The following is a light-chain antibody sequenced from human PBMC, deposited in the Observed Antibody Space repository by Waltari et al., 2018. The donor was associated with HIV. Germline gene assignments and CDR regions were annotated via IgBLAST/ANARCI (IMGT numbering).Light chain of an antibody. V-gene: IGLV2-14*01. J-gene: IGLJ2*01. CDR2: ADR. CDR1: SDDVGGYNL. CDR3: SSYTRSISVA. Sequence: QSALTQPASVSGSPGQSITITCTGTSDDVGGYNLVSWYQHPSGAAPKLIIFADRARPSGVSSRFSASKSGNTATRTITGLLPDDEADYYCSSYTRSISVAFGGGTRVTV.